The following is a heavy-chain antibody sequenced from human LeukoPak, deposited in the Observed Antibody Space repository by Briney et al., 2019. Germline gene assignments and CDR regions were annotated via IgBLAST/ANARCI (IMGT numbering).Heavy chain of an antibody. V-gene: IGHV3-30*02. D-gene: IGHD2-2*01. CDR2: IRYDGSNK. J-gene: IGHJ4*02. CDR3: AKDLSMIWCSTTTCSYFDY. CDR1: GFTFSSYG. Sequence: GGSLRLSCAASGFTFSSYGIHWVRQAPGKGLEWVALIRYDGSNKYYADSVKGRFTISRDNSKSTLYLQMNSLRAEDTAVYYCAKDLSMIWCSTTTCSYFDYWGQGTLVTVSS.